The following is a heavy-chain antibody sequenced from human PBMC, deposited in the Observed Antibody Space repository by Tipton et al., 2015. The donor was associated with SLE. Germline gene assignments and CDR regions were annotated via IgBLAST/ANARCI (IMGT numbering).Heavy chain of an antibody. CDR1: GGPFSGYY. J-gene: IGHJ4*02. V-gene: IGHV4-34*01. D-gene: IGHD6-13*01. CDR2: INHSGST. Sequence: LRLSCAVYGGPFSGYYWSWIRQPPGKGLEWIGEINHSGSTNYNPSLKSRVTISVDTSKNQFSLKLSSVTAADTAVYYCASRGSAAARDYWGQGTLVTVSS. CDR3: ASRGSAAARDY.